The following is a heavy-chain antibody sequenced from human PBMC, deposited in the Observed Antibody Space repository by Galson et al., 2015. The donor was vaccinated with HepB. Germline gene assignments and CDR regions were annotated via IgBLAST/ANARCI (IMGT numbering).Heavy chain of an antibody. Sequence: SVKVSCKASGYTFTSYGMHWVRQAPGQRFEWMGWINAGNGNTKYSQKFQGRVTITRDASASTAYMELSSLRSEDTAIYYCARDRYDFWSGHSYWGQGTLVTVSS. CDR1: GYTFTSYG. CDR2: INAGNGNT. D-gene: IGHD3-3*01. V-gene: IGHV1-3*01. J-gene: IGHJ4*02. CDR3: ARDRYDFWSGHSY.